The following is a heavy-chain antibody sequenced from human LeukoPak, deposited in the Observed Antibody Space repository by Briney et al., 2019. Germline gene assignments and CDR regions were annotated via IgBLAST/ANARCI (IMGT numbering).Heavy chain of an antibody. CDR2: IYPGDSDT. CDR1: GYSFTSYW. D-gene: IGHD3-3*01. CDR3: ARGDRFLEWLLDY. Sequence: GESLQISCQGSGYSFTSYWIGWVRQMPGKGLEWMGIIYPGDSDTRYSPSFQGQVTISADKSISTAYLQWSSLRASDTAMYYCARGDRFLEWLLDYWGQGTLVTVSS. V-gene: IGHV5-51*01. J-gene: IGHJ4*02.